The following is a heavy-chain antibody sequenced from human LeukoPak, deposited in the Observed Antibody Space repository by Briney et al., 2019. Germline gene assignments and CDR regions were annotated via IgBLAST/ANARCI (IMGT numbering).Heavy chain of an antibody. CDR1: GGTFSSYA. D-gene: IGHD3-10*01. CDR3: ARETWNYYGSGSVDY. J-gene: IGHJ4*02. CDR2: IIPIFGTA. Sequence: ASVKVSCKASGGTFSSYAISWVRQAPGQGLEWMGGIIPIFGTANYAQKFQGRVTITADESTSTAYMELRSLRSDDTAVYYCARETWNYYGSGSVDYWGQGTLVTVSS. V-gene: IGHV1-69*13.